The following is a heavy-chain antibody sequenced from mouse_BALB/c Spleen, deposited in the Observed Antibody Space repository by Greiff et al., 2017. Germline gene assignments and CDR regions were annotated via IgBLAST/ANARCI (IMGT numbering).Heavy chain of an antibody. J-gene: IGHJ4*01. CDR3: ARSWGYYDAMDY. D-gene: IGHD2-2*01. V-gene: IGHV1-7*01. Sequence: QVQLQQSGAELAKPGASVKMSCKASGYTFTSYWMHWVKQRPGQGLEWIGYINPSTGYTEYNQKFKDKATLTADKSSSTAYMQLSSLTSEDSAVYYCARSWGYYDAMDYWGQGTSVTVSS. CDR2: INPSTGYT. CDR1: GYTFTSYW.